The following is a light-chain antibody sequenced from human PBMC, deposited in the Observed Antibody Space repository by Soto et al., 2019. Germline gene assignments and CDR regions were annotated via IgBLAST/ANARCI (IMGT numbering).Light chain of an antibody. J-gene: IGKJ5*01. Sequence: IQLTQSPSSLSASVGDRVTITCRASQGISSYLAWYQQKPGKAPKLLIYAASTLQSGVPSRFSGSGSGTDFTLTISNLQPEDFAGYYCQQTYSSPITFGQGTRLEI. V-gene: IGKV1-9*01. CDR2: AAS. CDR1: QGISSY. CDR3: QQTYSSPIT.